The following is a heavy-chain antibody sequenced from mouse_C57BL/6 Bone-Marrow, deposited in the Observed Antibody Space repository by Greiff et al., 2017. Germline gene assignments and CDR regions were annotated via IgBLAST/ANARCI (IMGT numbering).Heavy chain of an antibody. CDR2: IHPNSGST. CDR1: GYTFTSYW. D-gene: IGHD2-4*01. Sequence: ESGAELVKPGASVKLSCKASGYTFTSYWMHWVKQRPGQGLEWIGMIHPNSGSTNYNEKFKSKATLTVDKSSSTAYMQLSSLTSEDSAVYYCARRRLRRAWWGQGTLVSVSA. V-gene: IGHV1-64*01. CDR3: ARRRLRRAW. J-gene: IGHJ3*02.